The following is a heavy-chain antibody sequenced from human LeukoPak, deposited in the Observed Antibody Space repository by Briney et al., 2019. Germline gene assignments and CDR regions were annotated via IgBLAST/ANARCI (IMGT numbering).Heavy chain of an antibody. J-gene: IGHJ4*02. Sequence: GGSLRLSCAASGFTFSSYVMHWVRQAPGKGLEWVAIISYDGSSEYYADSVKGRFTISRDNAKNSLYLQMNSLRAEDTAVYYCARVWYSGSYPVDYWGQGTLVTVSS. D-gene: IGHD1-26*01. CDR2: ISYDGSSE. V-gene: IGHV3-30*04. CDR3: ARVWYSGSYPVDY. CDR1: GFTFSSYV.